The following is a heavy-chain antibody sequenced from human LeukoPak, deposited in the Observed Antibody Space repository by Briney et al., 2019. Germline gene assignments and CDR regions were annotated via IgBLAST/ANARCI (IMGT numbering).Heavy chain of an antibody. V-gene: IGHV4-39*07. D-gene: IGHD1-26*01. J-gene: IGHJ3*02. CDR1: GGSISSSSYY. Sequence: SDTLSLTCTVSGGSISSSSYYWGWIRQPPGKGLEWIGSIYYSGSTYYNPSLKSRVTISVDTSKNQFSLKLSSVTAADTAVYYCARDLDTWEVTHDAFDIWGQGTMVTVSS. CDR2: IYYSGST. CDR3: ARDLDTWEVTHDAFDI.